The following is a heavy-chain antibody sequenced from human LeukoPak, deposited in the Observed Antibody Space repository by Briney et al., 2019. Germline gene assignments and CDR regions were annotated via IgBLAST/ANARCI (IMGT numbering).Heavy chain of an antibody. CDR3: AKDGSYYDFDY. CDR1: GFTVSSNY. D-gene: IGHD1-26*01. Sequence: GGSLRLSCAASGFTVSSNYMSWVRQAPGKGLEWVSVIYSDGRTYYADSVKGRFTISRDNSENTLFLQMNSLRAEDTAVYYCAKDGSYYDFDYWGQGTLVTVSS. J-gene: IGHJ4*02. CDR2: IYSDGRT. V-gene: IGHV3-53*01.